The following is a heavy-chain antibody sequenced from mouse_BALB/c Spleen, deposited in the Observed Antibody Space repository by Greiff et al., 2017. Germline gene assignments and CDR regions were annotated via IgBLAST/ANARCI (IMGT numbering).Heavy chain of an antibody. V-gene: IGHV1-12*01. CDR1: GYTFTSYN. Sequence: QVQLQQPGAELVKPGASVKMSCKASGYTFTSYNMHWVKQTPGQGLEWIGAIYPGNGDTSYNQKFKGKATLTADKSSSTAYMQLSSLTSEDSAVYYCARGSGYDYWGQGTTLTVSS. J-gene: IGHJ2*01. CDR3: ARGSGYDY. D-gene: IGHD3-1*01. CDR2: IYPGNGDT.